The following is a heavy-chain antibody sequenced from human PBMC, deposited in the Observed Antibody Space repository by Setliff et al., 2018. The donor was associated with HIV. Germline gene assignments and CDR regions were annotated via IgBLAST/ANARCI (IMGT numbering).Heavy chain of an antibody. CDR3: SSTGHIEIDPLQPFEI. CDR1: AGAIRSYY. CDR2: IFYGGNA. D-gene: IGHD5-12*01. V-gene: IGHV4-59*12. Sequence: SETLSLTCTVSAGAIRSYYWSWIRQSPGKGLEWIGYIFYGGNANYSPSLKGRVTMSLDTSRNQFSLKLTSVTAADTAVYYCSSTGHIEIDPLQPFEIWGQGTMVTVSS. J-gene: IGHJ3*02.